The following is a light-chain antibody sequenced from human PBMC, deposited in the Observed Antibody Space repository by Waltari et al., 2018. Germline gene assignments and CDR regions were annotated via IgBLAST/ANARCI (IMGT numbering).Light chain of an antibody. Sequence: SYELTQPPSVSVSPGQTARNPCSGAALAKKSGRWFQQKPGQAPVVVIYKDKGRPAGIHGRFAGSSSGSTVTLTISGGQVEEEADYYGYSAADKNRWVFGGGTKLTVL. CDR1: ALAKKS. J-gene: IGLJ3*02. CDR2: KDK. V-gene: IGLV3-27*01. CDR3: YSAADKNRWV.